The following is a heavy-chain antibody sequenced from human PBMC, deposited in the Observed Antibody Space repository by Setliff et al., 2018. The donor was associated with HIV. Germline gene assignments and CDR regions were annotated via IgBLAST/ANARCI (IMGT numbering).Heavy chain of an antibody. J-gene: IGHJ3*01. D-gene: IGHD1-26*01. CDR3: ARGRRNEWELLLLAFDV. CDR2: INHSGST. V-gene: IGHV4-34*01. Sequence: SETLSLTCAVYAGSFSGYYWSWIRQPSGKGLEWIGEINHSGSTNYNPSLKSRVTISVDTSKNQFSLKLSSVTAADTAVYYCARGRRNEWELLLLAFDVWGQGTRVTVSS. CDR1: AGSFSGYY.